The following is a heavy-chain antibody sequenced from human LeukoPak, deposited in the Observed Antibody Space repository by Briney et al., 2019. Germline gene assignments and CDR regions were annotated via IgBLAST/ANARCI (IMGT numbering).Heavy chain of an antibody. CDR3: ARSDSITMVRGVTLFDY. V-gene: IGHV3-7*01. D-gene: IGHD3-10*01. CDR1: GFTFSSYW. J-gene: IGHJ4*02. CDR2: IKQDGSEK. Sequence: GGSLRLSCAASGFTFSSYWMSWVRQAPGKGLEWVANIKQDGSEKYYVDSVKGRFTISRDNAKNSLYLQMNSLRAEDTAVYYCARSDSITMVRGVTLFDYWGQGTLVTASS.